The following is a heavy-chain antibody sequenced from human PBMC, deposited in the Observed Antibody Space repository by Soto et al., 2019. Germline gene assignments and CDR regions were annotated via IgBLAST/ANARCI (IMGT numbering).Heavy chain of an antibody. CDR2: LVGSGGDK. CDR3: ARVGLHCSSTSCYSITLYYYGMDV. D-gene: IGHD2-2*01. J-gene: IGHJ6*02. Sequence: PGGSLRLSCAGSGFGFSAYAMNWVRQAPGKGLQWVSGLVGSGGDKNYADSVRGRFTVSRDNSKNTLYLQMNSLRAEGTAVYYCARVGLHCSSTSCYSITLYYYGMDVWGQGTTVTVSS. V-gene: IGHV3-23*01. CDR1: GFGFSAYA.